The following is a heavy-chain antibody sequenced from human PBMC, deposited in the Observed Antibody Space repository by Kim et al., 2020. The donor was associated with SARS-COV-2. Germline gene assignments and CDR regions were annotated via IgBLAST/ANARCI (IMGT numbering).Heavy chain of an antibody. V-gene: IGHV3-23*01. CDR1: GFTFSSYA. D-gene: IGHD5-12*01. Sequence: GGSLRLSCAASGFTFSSYAMSWVRQAPGKGLEWVSAISGSGGSTSYADSVKGRLTITRDNSKNTLYLQMNSLRAEDTAVYYCAKGGGRGIVATFFDYWGQGTLVTVSS. CDR2: ISGSGGST. J-gene: IGHJ4*02. CDR3: AKGGGRGIVATFFDY.